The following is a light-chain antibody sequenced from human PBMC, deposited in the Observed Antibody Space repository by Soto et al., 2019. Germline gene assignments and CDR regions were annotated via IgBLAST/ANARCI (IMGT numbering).Light chain of an antibody. V-gene: IGLV2-8*01. CDR2: EVT. CDR1: SSDIGSYNY. Sequence: QSALTQPPSASGSPGQSVTISCTGTSSDIGSYNYVSWYQQHPGKAPKLVTYEVTKRPSGVPDRLSGSKSGNTASLTVSGLQAEDEAEYSCSSYAGNNNVLFGGGTKLTVL. CDR3: SSYAGNNNVL. J-gene: IGLJ3*02.